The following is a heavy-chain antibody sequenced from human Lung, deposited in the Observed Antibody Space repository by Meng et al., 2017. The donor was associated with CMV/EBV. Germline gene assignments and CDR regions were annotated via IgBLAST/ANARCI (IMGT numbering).Heavy chain of an antibody. CDR3: ARDNNWGPDY. CDR2: IHPHRGDT. J-gene: IGHJ4*02. Sequence: SVXVSYKASGYTFTAHYFHWVRQAPGQGLEWMGWIHPHRGDTNYAQQFQGRVTLTRDTSINTGYMELTRLTSDDTAVYYCARDNNWGPDYWGQGTLVTVSS. D-gene: IGHD7-27*01. CDR1: GYTFTAHY. V-gene: IGHV1-2*02.